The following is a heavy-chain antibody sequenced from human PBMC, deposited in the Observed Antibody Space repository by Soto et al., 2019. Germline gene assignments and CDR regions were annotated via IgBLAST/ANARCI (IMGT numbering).Heavy chain of an antibody. CDR3: ALTPYYYDSSGYPPYYYYGMDV. CDR2: IYPGDSDT. Sequence: GESLKISCKGSGYSFTSYWIGWVRQMPGKGLEWMGIIYPGDSDTRYSPSFQGQVTISADKSISTAYLQWSSLKASDTAMYYCALTPYYYDSSGYPPYYYYGMDVWGQGTTVTVSS. D-gene: IGHD3-22*01. CDR1: GYSFTSYW. J-gene: IGHJ6*02. V-gene: IGHV5-51*01.